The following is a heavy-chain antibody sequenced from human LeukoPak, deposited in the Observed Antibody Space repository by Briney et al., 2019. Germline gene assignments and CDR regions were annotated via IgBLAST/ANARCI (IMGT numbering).Heavy chain of an antibody. J-gene: IGHJ4*02. CDR2: ISAYNGNT. Sequence: VASVKVSCKASGYTFINYGISWVRQAPGQGLEWMGWISAYNGNTNYAQSLQGRVTMTTDTSTSTVYTEMRSLTSDDTAVYYCARDLDQYNGRFGGFGHDFWGQGTLVTVSS. V-gene: IGHV1-18*01. D-gene: IGHD3-10*01. CDR1: GYTFINYG. CDR3: ARDLDQYNGRFGGFGHDF.